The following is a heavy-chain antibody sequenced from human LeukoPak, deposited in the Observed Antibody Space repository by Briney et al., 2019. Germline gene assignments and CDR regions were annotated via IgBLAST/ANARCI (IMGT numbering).Heavy chain of an antibody. CDR1: GFIFSSQW. CDR3: TRDFGRSSYYFDF. V-gene: IGHV3-7*01. Sequence: PGGSLRLSCAASGFIFSSQWMGWVRQAPGKGLEWVANVNQGGTEKFYVASVKGRFSISRDNAENSLFLQMNRLRVEDTAVYYCTRDFGRSSYYFDFWGQGTLVTVSS. J-gene: IGHJ4*02. D-gene: IGHD3-3*01. CDR2: VNQGGTEK.